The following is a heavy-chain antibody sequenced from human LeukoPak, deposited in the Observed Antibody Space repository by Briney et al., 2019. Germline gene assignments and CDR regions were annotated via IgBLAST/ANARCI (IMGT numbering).Heavy chain of an antibody. CDR1: GFTFSSYS. D-gene: IGHD3-22*01. CDR2: ISSSSSYI. J-gene: IGHJ4*02. Sequence: GGSLRLSCAASGFTFSSYSMNWVRQAPGKGLEWVSSISSSSSYIYYADSVKGRFTISRDNAKNSLYLQMNSLRAEDTAVYYCARVSQNGYYDSSGYAAPFDYWGQGTLVTVSS. V-gene: IGHV3-21*01. CDR3: ARVSQNGYYDSSGYAAPFDY.